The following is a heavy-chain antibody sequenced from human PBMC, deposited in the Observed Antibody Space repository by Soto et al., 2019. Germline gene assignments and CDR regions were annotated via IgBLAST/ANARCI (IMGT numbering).Heavy chain of an antibody. D-gene: IGHD6-19*01. V-gene: IGHV3-7*05. CDR2: IKEDGSET. Sequence: EVQLVESGGDLVQPGGSLRLSCAASGFTFSSYWMSWVRQAPGKGLEWVANIKEDGSETYYVDSVKGRFTISRDNARYSLHLQMNSLRADDSAVYYCARFTRRVAGDYWGQGTLVTVSS. CDR1: GFTFSSYW. CDR3: ARFTRRVAGDY. J-gene: IGHJ4*02.